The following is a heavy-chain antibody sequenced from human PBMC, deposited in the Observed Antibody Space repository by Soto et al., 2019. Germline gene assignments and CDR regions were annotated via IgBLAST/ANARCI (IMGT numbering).Heavy chain of an antibody. V-gene: IGHV1-2*02. CDR2: INPATGAA. D-gene: IGHD3-3*01. CDR1: GYPVTAYY. Sequence: QLHLVQSGAVVKKPGASVTVSCSASGYPVTAYYMHWVRQAPGRGLEWMGGINPATGAAKYTQTFQGRVTMTRDTSTSTVFMELSGLTSEDTALFYSARGGEVGVAGSAAFDMWVQGTLVTVSS. CDR3: ARGGEVGVAGSAAFDM. J-gene: IGHJ3*02.